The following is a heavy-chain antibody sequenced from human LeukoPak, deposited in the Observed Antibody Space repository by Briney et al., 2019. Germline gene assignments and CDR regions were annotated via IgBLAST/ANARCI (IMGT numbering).Heavy chain of an antibody. D-gene: IGHD2-2*02. V-gene: IGHV1-18*01. Sequence: ASVKVSCKASGYTFTSYGISWVRQAPGQGLEWTGWISAYNGNTNYAQKLQGRVTMTTDTSTSTAYMELRSLRSDDTAVYYCASTTYCSSTSCYTLGDYWGQGTLVTVSS. CDR1: GYTFTSYG. CDR2: ISAYNGNT. CDR3: ASTTYCSSTSCYTLGDY. J-gene: IGHJ4*02.